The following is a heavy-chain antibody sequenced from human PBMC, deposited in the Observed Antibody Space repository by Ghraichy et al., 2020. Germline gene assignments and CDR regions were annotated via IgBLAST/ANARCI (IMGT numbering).Heavy chain of an antibody. CDR3: AKDRHGSGSYYQRALANAFDI. CDR1: GFTFSSYA. CDR2: ISGSGGST. J-gene: IGHJ3*02. V-gene: IGHV3-23*01. D-gene: IGHD3-10*01. Sequence: GGSLRLSCAASGFTFSSYAMSWVRQAPGKGLEWVSAISGSGGSTYYADSVKGRFTISRDNSKNTLYLQMNSLRAEDTAVYYCAKDRHGSGSYYQRALANAFDIWGQGTMVTVSS.